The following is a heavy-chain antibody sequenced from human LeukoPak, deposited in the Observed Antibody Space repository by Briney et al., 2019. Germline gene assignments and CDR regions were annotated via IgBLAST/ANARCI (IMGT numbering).Heavy chain of an antibody. D-gene: IGHD5-18*01. V-gene: IGHV3-48*01. CDR2: ISSSSSTI. CDR1: GFTFSSYS. Sequence: GGSLRLSCAASGFTFSSYSMNWVRQAPGKGLGWVSYISSSSSTIYYADSVKGRFTISRDNAKNSLYLQMNSLRAEDTAVYYCARGRYSYGPDYWGQGTLVTVSS. CDR3: ARGRYSYGPDY. J-gene: IGHJ4*02.